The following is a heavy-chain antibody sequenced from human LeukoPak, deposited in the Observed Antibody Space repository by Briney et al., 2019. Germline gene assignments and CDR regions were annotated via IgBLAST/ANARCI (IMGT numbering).Heavy chain of an antibody. CDR2: IWYDGSNS. Sequence: GGSLRLSCAASGFTFSSYAMHWVRQAPGKGLEWVAVIWYDGSNSYYADSVKGRFTISKDNSKNTLYLQMNSLRVEDTAAYYCARDRGYWFDPWGQGTLVTVSS. CDR1: GFTFSSYA. D-gene: IGHD3-10*01. V-gene: IGHV3-33*08. J-gene: IGHJ5*02. CDR3: ARDRGYWFDP.